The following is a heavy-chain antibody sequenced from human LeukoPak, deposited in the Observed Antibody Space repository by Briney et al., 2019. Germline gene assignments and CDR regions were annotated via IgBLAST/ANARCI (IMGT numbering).Heavy chain of an antibody. CDR3: ARDRLPGLRRDGYNMALDY. Sequence: SVTVSCKASGGTFSSYAISWVRQAPGQGLEWMGGIIPIFGTANYAQKFQGRVTITTDESTSTAYMELSSLRSEDTAVYYCARDRLPGLRRDGYNMALDYWGQGTLVTVSS. CDR2: IIPIFGTA. J-gene: IGHJ4*02. CDR1: GGTFSSYA. D-gene: IGHD5-24*01. V-gene: IGHV1-69*05.